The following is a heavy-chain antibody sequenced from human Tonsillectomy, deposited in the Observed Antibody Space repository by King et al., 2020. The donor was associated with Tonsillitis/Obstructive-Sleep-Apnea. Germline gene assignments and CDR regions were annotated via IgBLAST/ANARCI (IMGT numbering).Heavy chain of an antibody. D-gene: IGHD6-6*01. Sequence: VQLQQWGAGLLKPSETLSLTCAVYGGSFSGYYWSWIRQPPGKGLEWIGEINHGGRTNYNPSLKSRVTISADTSKNQFSLKLSSVTAADTSVYYCARRAVPARLTWFDPWGHGTLVTVSS. CDR1: GGSFSGYY. V-gene: IGHV4-34*01. CDR3: ARRAVPARLTWFDP. J-gene: IGHJ5*02. CDR2: INHGGRT.